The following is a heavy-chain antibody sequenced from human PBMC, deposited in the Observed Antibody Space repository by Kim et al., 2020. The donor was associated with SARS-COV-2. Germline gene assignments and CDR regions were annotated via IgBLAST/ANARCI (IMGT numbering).Heavy chain of an antibody. CDR3: ARWVCRQDTVTDRGDCYYGMDV. Sequence: ASVKVSCKASGYTFTSYDINWVRQATGQGLEWMGWMNPNSGNTGYAQKFQGRVTMTRNTSISTAYMELSSLRSEDTAVYYCARWVCRQDTVTDRGDCYYGMDVWGQGTTVTVSS. CDR1: GYTFTSYD. D-gene: IGHD4-17*01. J-gene: IGHJ6*02. V-gene: IGHV1-8*01. CDR2: MNPNSGNT.